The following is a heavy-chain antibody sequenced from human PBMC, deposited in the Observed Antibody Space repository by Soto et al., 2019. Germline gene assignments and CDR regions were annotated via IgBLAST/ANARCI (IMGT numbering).Heavy chain of an antibody. J-gene: IGHJ1*01. D-gene: IGHD3-16*01. CDR2: IKSQTDGGTA. Sequence: EVELVESGGGLLKPGGSLRLSCAASGFDFTNAWMNWVRQAPGKGLEWIGRIKSQTDGGTADYTTPVKGRFIISRDDSENVLYLQMNSLQTEDTAVYYCVTDRLVWGQGTLVTVFS. CDR1: GFDFTNAW. CDR3: VTDRLV. V-gene: IGHV3-15*01.